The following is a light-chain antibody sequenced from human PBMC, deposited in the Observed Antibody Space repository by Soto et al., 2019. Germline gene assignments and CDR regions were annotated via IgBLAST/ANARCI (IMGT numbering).Light chain of an antibody. CDR3: QQRTNWPLWT. J-gene: IGKJ1*01. V-gene: IGKV3-11*01. Sequence: EIVLTQSPVTLSLSIREKPTHSCRARQSVGVYLDWYQQNPGQAPRLLIHDASNRATGIPARFSGSGSGTDFTLTISSLEPEDFAVYHCQQRTNWPLWTFGQGTKVDIK. CDR2: DAS. CDR1: QSVGVY.